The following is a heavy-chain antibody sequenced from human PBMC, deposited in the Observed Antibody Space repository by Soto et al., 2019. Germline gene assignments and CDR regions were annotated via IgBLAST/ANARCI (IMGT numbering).Heavy chain of an antibody. J-gene: IGHJ4*02. Sequence: QVQLQESGPGLVKPSQTLSLTCTVSGGSISSGNYYWSWIRQPPGKGLEWNGFISYSGSTYYNASLKSRVTISVDTSKNQFSLNLSFVTAADTAVYYCATMGTPATGLYYFDYWGQGTLVTVSS. D-gene: IGHD1-7*01. V-gene: IGHV4-30-4*01. CDR1: GGSISSGNYY. CDR3: ATMGTPATGLYYFDY. CDR2: ISYSGST.